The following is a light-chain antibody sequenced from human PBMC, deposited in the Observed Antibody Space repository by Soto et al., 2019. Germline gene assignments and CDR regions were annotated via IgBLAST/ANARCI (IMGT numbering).Light chain of an antibody. CDR3: HQSSSLSPIT. V-gene: IGKV1-39*01. J-gene: IGKJ5*01. CDR1: EIISTF. Sequence: DIQMTQYPSSLSASVGDRVTLTCRASEIISTFLNWYQHKPGRAPKLLIYAASRLQSGVPSRFSGSGSGTDFTLTINGLQPEDFASHYCHQSSSLSPITFGQGTRLEIK. CDR2: AAS.